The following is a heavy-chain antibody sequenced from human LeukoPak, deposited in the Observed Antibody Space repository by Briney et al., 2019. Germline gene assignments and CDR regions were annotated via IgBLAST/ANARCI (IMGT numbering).Heavy chain of an antibody. J-gene: IGHJ4*02. D-gene: IGHD3-10*01. CDR3: ASRFVSTMVPGVIRDY. CDR2: IYHSGST. Sequence: SETLSLTCAVSGYSISSGYYWGWIRQPPGKGLEWSGSIYHSGSTYYNPSLKSRVTISVDTSKNQFSLKLSSVTAADTAVYYCASRFVSTMVPGVIRDYWGQGTLVTVSP. CDR1: GYSISSGYY. V-gene: IGHV4-38-2*01.